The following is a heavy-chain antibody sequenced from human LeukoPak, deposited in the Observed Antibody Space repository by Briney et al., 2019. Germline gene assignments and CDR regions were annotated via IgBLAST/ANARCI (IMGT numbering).Heavy chain of an antibody. CDR2: ISSSSSTM. D-gene: IGHD5-18*01. CDR1: GFTFSSYN. J-gene: IGHJ4*02. Sequence: GGSLRLSCAASGFTFSSYNMDWVRQAPGKGLEWVSYISSSSSTMYYADSVKGRFTISRDNAKNSLYLQMNSLRAEDTAVYYCARDGEYSYGSLDYWGQGTLVTVSS. CDR3: ARDGEYSYGSLDY. V-gene: IGHV3-48*01.